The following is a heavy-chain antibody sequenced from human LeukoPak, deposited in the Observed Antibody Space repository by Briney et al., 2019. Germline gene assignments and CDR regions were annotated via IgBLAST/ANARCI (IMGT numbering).Heavy chain of an antibody. CDR1: GGTFSSYA. V-gene: IGHV1-69*13. D-gene: IGHD3-3*01. J-gene: IGHJ4*02. Sequence: GASVTVSCTASGGTFSSYAISWVRQAPGQGLEWMGGIIPIFGTANYAQKFQGRVTITADESTSTAYMELSSLRSEDTAVYYCARTLGVVREWLYYFDYWGQGTLVTVSS. CDR2: IIPIFGTA. CDR3: ARTLGVVREWLYYFDY.